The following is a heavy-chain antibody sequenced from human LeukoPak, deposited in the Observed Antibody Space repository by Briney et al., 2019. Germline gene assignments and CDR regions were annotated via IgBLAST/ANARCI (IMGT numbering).Heavy chain of an antibody. CDR2: INPNTGGT. Sequence: ASVKVSCKASGYTFTGCYMHWVRQAPGQGLEWMGWINPNTGGTNYAQKFQGRVTMTRDTTISTAYMELSRLTSDDTAVYYCASYPRYSSSPPFDYWGLGTLVTVSS. J-gene: IGHJ4*02. CDR1: GYTFTGCY. D-gene: IGHD6-19*01. CDR3: ASYPRYSSSPPFDY. V-gene: IGHV1-2*02.